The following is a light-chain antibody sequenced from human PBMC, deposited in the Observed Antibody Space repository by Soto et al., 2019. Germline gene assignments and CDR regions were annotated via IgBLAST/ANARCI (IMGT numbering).Light chain of an antibody. J-gene: IGLJ1*01. Sequence: LTQPPSVSVAPGQTSRIPCGGDNIGSKSVYRCQQKPGQAPVVVVYDGSDRPSGIPERFSGSNSGTTATLTISRVEAGDEADYFCKVWDSTSDHYAFGAGTKVTVL. CDR2: DGS. CDR1: NIGSKS. CDR3: KVWDSTSDHYA. V-gene: IGLV3-21*02.